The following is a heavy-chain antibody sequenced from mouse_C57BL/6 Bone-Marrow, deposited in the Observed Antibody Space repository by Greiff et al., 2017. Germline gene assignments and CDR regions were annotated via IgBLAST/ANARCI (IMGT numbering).Heavy chain of an antibody. Sequence: QVTLKESGPELVKPGASVKLSCKASGYTFTSYDINWVKQRPGQGLEWIGWIYPRDGSTKYNEKFKGKATLNVDTSSSTAYMELHSLTSEDSAVYFCARWDGNYAETVDYWGQGTTLTVSS. V-gene: IGHV1-85*01. J-gene: IGHJ2*01. CDR1: GYTFTSYD. D-gene: IGHD2-1*01. CDR3: ARWDGNYAETVDY. CDR2: IYPRDGST.